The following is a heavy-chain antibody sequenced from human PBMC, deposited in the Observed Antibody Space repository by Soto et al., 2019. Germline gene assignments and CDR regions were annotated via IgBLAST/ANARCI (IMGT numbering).Heavy chain of an antibody. Sequence: SETLSLTCAVYGGSFSGYSWTWIRQAPGKGLEWIGEINHSGSANYNPSLKSRVTISVDTSKNQFSLKLSSVTAADTAVYYCARGLYDYIWGSYRYHLNWFDPWGQGTLVTVSS. CDR1: GGSFSGYS. CDR2: INHSGSA. V-gene: IGHV4-34*01. CDR3: ARGLYDYIWGSYRYHLNWFDP. J-gene: IGHJ5*02. D-gene: IGHD3-16*02.